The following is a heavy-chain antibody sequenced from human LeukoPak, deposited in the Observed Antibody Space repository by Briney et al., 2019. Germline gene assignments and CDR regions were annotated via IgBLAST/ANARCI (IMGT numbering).Heavy chain of an antibody. D-gene: IGHD7-27*01. CDR3: ARDWSGDQAFRTRGV. J-gene: IGHJ4*02. CDR2: INPNSGGT. CDR1: GYTFTGYY. V-gene: IGHV1-2*02. Sequence: ASVKVSCKASGYTFTGYYMHWVRQAPGQGPEWMGWINPNSGGTNYAQKFQGRVTMTRDTSISTAYMELSRLRSDDTAVYYCARDWSGDQAFRTRGVWGQGTLVTVSS.